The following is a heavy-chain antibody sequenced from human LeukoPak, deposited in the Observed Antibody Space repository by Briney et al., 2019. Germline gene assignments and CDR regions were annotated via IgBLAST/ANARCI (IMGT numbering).Heavy chain of an antibody. Sequence: SQTLSLTCAVSGGSISSGGYSWSWIRQPPGKGLEWIGYIYHSGSTCYNPSLKSRVTISVDTSKNQFSLKLSSVTAADTAVYYCARDLSGWIVPHNWFDPWGQGTLVTVSS. D-gene: IGHD6-19*01. J-gene: IGHJ5*02. CDR1: GGSISSGGYS. V-gene: IGHV4-30-2*01. CDR3: ARDLSGWIVPHNWFDP. CDR2: IYHSGST.